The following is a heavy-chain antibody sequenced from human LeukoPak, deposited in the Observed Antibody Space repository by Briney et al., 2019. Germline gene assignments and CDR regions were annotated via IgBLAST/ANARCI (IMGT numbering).Heavy chain of an antibody. CDR3: ARGGLLGDYVPQWFDP. J-gene: IGHJ5*02. CDR2: IFFSGST. Sequence: SETLSLTCTVSGGSISSSSYYWGWIRQSPGKGLEWIGSIFFSGSTYYNPSLKSRATISVDTSKNQFSLRLSSVTAADTAVYYCARGGLLGDYVPQWFDPWGQGTLVTVSS. D-gene: IGHD4-17*01. V-gene: IGHV4-39*07. CDR1: GGSISSSSYY.